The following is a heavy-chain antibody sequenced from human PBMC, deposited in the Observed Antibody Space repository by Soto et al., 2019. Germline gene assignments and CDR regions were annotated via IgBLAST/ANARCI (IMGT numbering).Heavy chain of an antibody. D-gene: IGHD1-26*01. CDR2: IYYSGST. J-gene: IGHJ6*02. CDR3: ARGGRGYYGMDV. CDR1: GGSISSYY. Sequence: SETLSLTCTVSGGSISSYYWSWIRQPPGKGLEWIGYIYYSGSTNYNPSLKSRVTISVGTSKNQFSLKLSSVTAADTAVYYCARGGRGYYGMDVWGQGTTVTVSS. V-gene: IGHV4-59*01.